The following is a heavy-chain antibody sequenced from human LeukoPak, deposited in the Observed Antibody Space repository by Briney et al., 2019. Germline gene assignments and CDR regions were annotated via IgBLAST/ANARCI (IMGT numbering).Heavy chain of an antibody. Sequence: GGSLRLSCAASGFIFRNYEINWVRQAPGKGLEWVSYISGSGTVTYFADSVKGRFTISRDNAKNSLYLQMNSLRAEDTALYYCTKDYYGSGSYVDYWGQGTLVTVSS. CDR3: TKDYYGSGSYVDY. CDR2: ISGSGTVT. D-gene: IGHD3-10*01. CDR1: GFIFRNYE. V-gene: IGHV3-48*03. J-gene: IGHJ4*02.